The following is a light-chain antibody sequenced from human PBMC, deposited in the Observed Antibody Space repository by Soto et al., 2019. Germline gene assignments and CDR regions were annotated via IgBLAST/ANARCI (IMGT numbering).Light chain of an antibody. CDR1: SSDGGRYNR. CDR2: EVS. CDR3: SLYTSSTTFV. V-gene: IGLV2-18*01. J-gene: IGLJ1*01. Sequence: QSGLTQPPSVSGAPGQSVTISCTGTSSDGGRYNRVSWYQQPPGTAPKLLIYEVSNRPSGVPHRFSGSKSGNTASLTISGLQAEDEADYYCSLYTSSTTFVFGSGTKVTVL.